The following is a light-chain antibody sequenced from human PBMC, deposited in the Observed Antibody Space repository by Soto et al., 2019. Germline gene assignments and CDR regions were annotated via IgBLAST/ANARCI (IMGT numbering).Light chain of an antibody. Sequence: EIVLTQSPGTLSLSPGERATLSCRASQSVSSTYLAWYQQKPGQAPRLLIYGASSRATGIPDRFSGSGSGTDFTLTIDRLEPADFAVYYCQQYGDSQYTFGQGTRLEI. V-gene: IGKV3-20*01. CDR2: GAS. CDR3: QQYGDSQYT. J-gene: IGKJ2*01. CDR1: QSVSSTY.